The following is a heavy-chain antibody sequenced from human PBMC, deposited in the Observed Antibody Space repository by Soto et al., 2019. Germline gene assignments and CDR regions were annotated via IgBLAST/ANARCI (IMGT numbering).Heavy chain of an antibody. V-gene: IGHV1-3*01. CDR2: INAGNGNT. CDR1: GYTFTSYA. J-gene: IGHJ4*02. Sequence: ASVKVSCKASGYTFTSYAMHWVRQAPGQRLEWMGWINAGNGNTKYSQKFQGRVTITRDTSASTAYMELSSLRSEDTAVYYCARVRAFCSSTSCHFDYWGQGTLVTVSS. CDR3: ARVRAFCSSTSCHFDY. D-gene: IGHD2-2*01.